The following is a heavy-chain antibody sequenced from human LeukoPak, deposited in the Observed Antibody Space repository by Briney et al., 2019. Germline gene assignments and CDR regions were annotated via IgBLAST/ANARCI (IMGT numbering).Heavy chain of an antibody. CDR3: ARSPGRNDYGDY. J-gene: IGHJ4*02. Sequence: GGSQRLSCAASGFKFSDHYIDWVRQAPGKGLEWVGRSRNKASSYTTEYAASVEGRFTISRDVSESSLYLQMNSLRTEDTAVYYCARSPGRNDYGDYWGQGTLVTVSS. V-gene: IGHV3-72*01. CDR1: GFKFSDHY. CDR2: SRNKASSYTT.